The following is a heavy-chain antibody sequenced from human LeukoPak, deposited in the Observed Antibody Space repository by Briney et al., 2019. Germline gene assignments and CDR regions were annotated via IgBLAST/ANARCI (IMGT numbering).Heavy chain of an antibody. CDR3: ARDMGFLYFQH. CDR2: IYHSGST. V-gene: IGHV4-38-2*02. J-gene: IGHJ1*01. CDR1: GYSISSGYY. Sequence: SETLSLTCTVSGYSISSGYYWGWIRQPPGKGLEWIGSIYHSGSTYYNPSLKSRVTISVDRSKNQFSLKLSSVTAADTAVYYCARDMGFLYFQHWGQGTLVTVSS. D-gene: IGHD3-10*01.